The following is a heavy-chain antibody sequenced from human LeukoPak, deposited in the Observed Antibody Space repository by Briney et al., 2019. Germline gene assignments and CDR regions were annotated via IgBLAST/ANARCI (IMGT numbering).Heavy chain of an antibody. J-gene: IGHJ4*02. CDR2: MNPNSGGT. D-gene: IGHD4-17*01. Sequence: GASVKVSCKASGYTFTAYYIHWVRQAPRQGLEWMGWMNPNSGGTNYAQKFQGRVTMARDTSISTAYMELSRLRSDDTAVYYCARGPLYGDYVLDYWGQGTLVTVSS. CDR1: GYTFTAYY. V-gene: IGHV1-2*02. CDR3: ARGPLYGDYVLDY.